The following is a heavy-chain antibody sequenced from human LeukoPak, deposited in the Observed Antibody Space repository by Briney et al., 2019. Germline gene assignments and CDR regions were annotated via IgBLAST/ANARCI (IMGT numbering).Heavy chain of an antibody. D-gene: IGHD3-22*01. V-gene: IGHV1-2*02. Sequence: ASVKVSCKASGYTFTYRYLHWARQAPGQALEWMGWINPNSGGTNYAQKFQGRVTMTRDTSISTAYMELSRLRSDDTAVYYCARVLAHYYDSSGYYYYGMDVWGQGTTVTVSS. CDR3: ARVLAHYYDSSGYYYYGMDV. J-gene: IGHJ6*02. CDR1: GYTFTYRY. CDR2: INPNSGGT.